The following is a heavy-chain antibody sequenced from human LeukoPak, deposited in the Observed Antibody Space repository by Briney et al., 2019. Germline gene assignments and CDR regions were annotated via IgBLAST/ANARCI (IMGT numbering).Heavy chain of an antibody. CDR1: GASFSDHY. Sequence: SETLSLTCAVYGASFSDHYWTWIRQPPGKGLEWIGEIDQSRSTNYNPSLKSRVTISVDTSKNQFSLKLSSVTAADTAVYYCARGESSSSPLYYYYYYMDVWGKGTTVTVSS. J-gene: IGHJ6*03. CDR3: ARGESSSSPLYYYYYYMDV. CDR2: IDQSRST. V-gene: IGHV4-34*01. D-gene: IGHD6-6*01.